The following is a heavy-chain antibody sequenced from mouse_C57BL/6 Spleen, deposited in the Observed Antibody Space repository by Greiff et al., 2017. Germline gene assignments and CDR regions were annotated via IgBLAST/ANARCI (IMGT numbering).Heavy chain of an antibody. V-gene: IGHV1-7*01. CDR3: ARDYYGSTHYAMDY. D-gene: IGHD1-1*01. Sequence: QVQLKQSGAELAKPGASVKLSCKASGYTFTSYWMPWVKQRPGQGLEWIGYINPSSGYTKYNQKFKDKATLTAAKSSSPAYMQLSSRTYEDASVDYCARDYYGSTHYAMDYWGQGTSVTVSS. CDR2: INPSSGYT. CDR1: GYTFTSYW. J-gene: IGHJ4*01.